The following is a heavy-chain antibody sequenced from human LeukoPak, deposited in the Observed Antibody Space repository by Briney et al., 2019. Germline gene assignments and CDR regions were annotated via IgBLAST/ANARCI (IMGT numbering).Heavy chain of an antibody. CDR2: IVVGSGNT. J-gene: IGHJ4*02. Sequence: ASVKVSCKASGFTFTSSAVQWVRQARGQRLEWVGWIVVGSGNTNYAQKFQERVTITRDMSTSTAYMELSSLRSEDTAVYYCAADDDSSGYYSWGQGTLVTVSS. CDR1: GFTFTSSA. CDR3: AADDDSSGYYS. D-gene: IGHD3-22*01. V-gene: IGHV1-58*01.